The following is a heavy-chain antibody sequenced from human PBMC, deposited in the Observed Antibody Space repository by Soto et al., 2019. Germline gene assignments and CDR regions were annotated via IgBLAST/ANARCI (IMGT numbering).Heavy chain of an antibody. D-gene: IGHD3-3*01. Sequence: GGSLRLSCAASGFTCSNAWINWVRQAPGKGLEWVGRIKSKTDGGTTDFAAPVKGRFAISRDDSKNMVYLQMNSLKTEDTAVYYCTTVPNPTIFGVVIIPKSYYFDYWGQGTLVTVSS. CDR2: IKSKTDGGTT. J-gene: IGHJ4*02. CDR3: TTVPNPTIFGVVIIPKSYYFDY. CDR1: GFTCSNAW. V-gene: IGHV3-15*07.